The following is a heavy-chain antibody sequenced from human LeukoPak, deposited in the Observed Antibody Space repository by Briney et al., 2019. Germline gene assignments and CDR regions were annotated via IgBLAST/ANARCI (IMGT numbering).Heavy chain of an antibody. J-gene: IGHJ4*02. CDR2: INHSGST. CDR3: ARGQYYYDSSGYAFDC. CDR1: GGSFSGYY. Sequence: SETLSLTCAVYGGSFSGYYWSWIRQPPGKGLEWIGEINHSGSTYYNPSLKSRVTISVDTSKNQFSLKLSSVTAADTAVYYCARGQYYYDSSGYAFDCWGQGTLVTVSS. D-gene: IGHD3-22*01. V-gene: IGHV4-34*01.